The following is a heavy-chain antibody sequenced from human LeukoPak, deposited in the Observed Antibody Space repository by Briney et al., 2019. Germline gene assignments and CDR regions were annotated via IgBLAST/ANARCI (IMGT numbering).Heavy chain of an antibody. Sequence: GGSLRLSCVASGVSIGDFARHWVRQAPGQGLEWVSLICGDVGSTFFAESVTGQFSISRDNSKNSLFLAMSSLRNEDTAMYYCAREAGKFDYWGQGTLVAVSS. J-gene: IGHJ4*02. CDR2: ICGDVGST. V-gene: IGHV3-43*02. CDR1: GVSIGDFA. D-gene: IGHD6-13*01. CDR3: AREAGKFDY.